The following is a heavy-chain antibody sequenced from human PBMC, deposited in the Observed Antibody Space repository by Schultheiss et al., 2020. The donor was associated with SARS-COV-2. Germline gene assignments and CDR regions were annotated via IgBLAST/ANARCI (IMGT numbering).Heavy chain of an antibody. J-gene: IGHJ6*02. D-gene: IGHD5-24*01. Sequence: GGSLRLSCAASGFTFSSYWMHWVRQAPGKGLVWVSRINSDGSSTSYAESVKGRFTISRDNAKNTLYLQMNSLRAEDTAVYYCARAGQLGYGMDVWGQGTTVTGS. CDR3: ARAGQLGYGMDV. V-gene: IGHV3-74*01. CDR1: GFTFSSYW. CDR2: INSDGSST.